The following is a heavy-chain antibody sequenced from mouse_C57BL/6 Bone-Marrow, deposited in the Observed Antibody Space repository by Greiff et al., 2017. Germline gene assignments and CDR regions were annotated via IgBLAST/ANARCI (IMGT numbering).Heavy chain of an antibody. J-gene: IGHJ4*01. CDR2: INPNYGTT. CDR1: GYSFTDYN. Sequence: VHVKQSGPELVKPGASVKISCKASGYSFTDYNMNWVKQSNGKSLEWIGVINPNYGTTSYNQKFKGKATLTVDQSSSTAYMQLKSLTSEDSAVYYCAKLPLYYYAMDYWGQGTSVTVSS. D-gene: IGHD2-1*01. V-gene: IGHV1-39*01. CDR3: AKLPLYYYAMDY.